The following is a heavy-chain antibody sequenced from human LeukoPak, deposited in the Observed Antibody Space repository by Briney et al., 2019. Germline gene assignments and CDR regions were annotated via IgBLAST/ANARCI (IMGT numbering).Heavy chain of an antibody. D-gene: IGHD5-18*01. CDR1: GFTFSSYS. J-gene: IGHJ4*02. CDR3: ARRDSYGYVIDY. V-gene: IGHV3-33*01. Sequence: GGSLILSCAASGFTFSSYSMNWVRQAPGKGLEWVAVIWYDGSNKYYADSVKGRFTISGDNSKNTLYLQMNSLRAEDTAVYYCARRDSYGYVIDYWGQGTLVTVSS. CDR2: IWYDGSNK.